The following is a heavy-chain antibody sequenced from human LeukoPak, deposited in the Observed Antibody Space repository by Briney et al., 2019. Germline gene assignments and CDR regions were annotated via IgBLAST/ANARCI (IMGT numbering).Heavy chain of an antibody. V-gene: IGHV3-23*01. Sequence: GGSLRLSCAASGFTFSSYAMSWVRQAPGKGLEWVSAISGSGGSTYYADSVKGRFTISRDNSKNTLYLQMTSLRAEDTAVYYCAKDSDIVATITYLFDYWGQGTLVTVSS. CDR1: GFTFSSYA. CDR3: AKDSDIVATITYLFDY. CDR2: ISGSGGST. D-gene: IGHD5-12*01. J-gene: IGHJ4*02.